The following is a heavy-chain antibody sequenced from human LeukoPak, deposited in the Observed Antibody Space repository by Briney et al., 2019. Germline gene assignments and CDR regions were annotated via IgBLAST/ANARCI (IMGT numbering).Heavy chain of an antibody. D-gene: IGHD3-16*02. CDR2: ISYSGST. Sequence: SQTLSLTCSVSGGSISSGGYYWSWIRQHPGKGLEWIGYISYSGSTYYNPSLKSRLTISGDTSKNQFSLKLTSVTAADTAAYYCTRAVRLGHLSSGYWGQGTLVTVSS. V-gene: IGHV4-31*03. CDR1: GGSISSGGYY. CDR3: TRAVRLGHLSSGY. J-gene: IGHJ4*02.